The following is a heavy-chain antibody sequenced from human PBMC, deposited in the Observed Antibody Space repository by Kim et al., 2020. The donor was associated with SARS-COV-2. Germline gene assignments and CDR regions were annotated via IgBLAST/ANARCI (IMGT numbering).Heavy chain of an antibody. CDR3: AREGGEVVVITGAFDN. D-gene: IGHD3-22*01. V-gene: IGHV1-46*01. CDR2: INPSGGST. CDR1: GYTFTSYY. J-gene: IGHJ3*02. Sequence: ASVKVSCKASGYTFTSYYMHWVRQAPGQGLEWMGIINPSGGSTSYAQKFQGRVTMTRDTSTSTVYMELSSLRSEDTAVYYCAREGGEVVVITGAFDNWGQGTMVTVSS.